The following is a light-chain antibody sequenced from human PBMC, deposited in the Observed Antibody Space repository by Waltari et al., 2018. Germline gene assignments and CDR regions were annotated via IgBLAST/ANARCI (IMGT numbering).Light chain of an antibody. V-gene: IGLV2-14*03. Sequence: QSALTQPASVSGSPGQSLTIPCTGPSSDVGGYNYVSWYQQHQGKAPKRMIYDVSNRPSGVSNRFSGSKSGNTASLTISGLQAEDEADYYCSSYTRSSTLEVFGTGTKVTVL. CDR3: SSYTRSSTLEV. J-gene: IGLJ1*01. CDR1: SSDVGGYNY. CDR2: DVS.